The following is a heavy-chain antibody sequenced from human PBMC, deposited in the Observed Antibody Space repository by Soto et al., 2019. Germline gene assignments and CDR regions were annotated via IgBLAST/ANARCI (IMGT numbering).Heavy chain of an antibody. CDR1: GGSISSGGYS. J-gene: IGHJ4*02. D-gene: IGHD4-17*01. Sequence: PSETLSLTCAVSGGSISSGGYSWSWIRQPPGKGLEWIGYIYHSGSTYYNPSLKSRVTISVDTSKNQFSLELTSVTAADTAVYYCARNYGGNSAYFDYWGQGTLVTVSS. CDR3: ARNYGGNSAYFDY. CDR2: IYHSGST. V-gene: IGHV4-30-2*01.